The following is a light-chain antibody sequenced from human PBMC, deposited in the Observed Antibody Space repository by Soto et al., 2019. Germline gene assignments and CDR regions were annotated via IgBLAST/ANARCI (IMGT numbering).Light chain of an antibody. V-gene: IGLV4-60*02. J-gene: IGLJ2*01. CDR1: SGHSSYI. CDR2: LEGRGSY. CDR3: ETWDSNTHVV. Sequence: QLVLTQSSSASASLGSSVKLTCTLSSGHSSYIIAWHQQQPGKAPRFLMKLEGRGSYNKGSGVPDRFSGSSSGADRHLSISNLQFEDEAHYYSETWDSNTHVVFGGGTKLTVL.